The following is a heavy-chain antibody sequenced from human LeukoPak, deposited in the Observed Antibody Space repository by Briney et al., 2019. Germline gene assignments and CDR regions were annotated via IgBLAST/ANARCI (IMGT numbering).Heavy chain of an antibody. D-gene: IGHD3-10*01. V-gene: IGHV3-23*01. J-gene: IGHJ4*02. CDR1: GFPFSTYA. CDR3: AKYGSGTYYNGLH. CDR2: IWVSGENT. Sequence: GGSLRPSCAASGFPFSTYAMIWVRQAPGKGLQGVSTIWVSGENTYYADSVEGRFHISRDLSKRTLYLKMNSLRDEDTALYYCAKYGSGTYYNGLHWGEGTLVSVSS.